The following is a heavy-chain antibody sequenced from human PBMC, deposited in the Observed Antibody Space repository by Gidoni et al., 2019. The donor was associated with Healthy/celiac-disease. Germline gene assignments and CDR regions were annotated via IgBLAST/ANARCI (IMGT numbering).Heavy chain of an antibody. V-gene: IGHV1-69*06. CDR2: IIPIFGTA. CDR3: ARECEDGDPRWFDP. Sequence: QGQLVQSGAEVKKPGSSVKVSCKASGGTLSSYAISWVRQAPGQGLEWMGGIIPIFGTANYAQKFQGRVTITADKSSSTAYMELSSLRSEDTAVYYCARECEDGDPRWFDPWGQGTLVTVSS. CDR1: GGTLSSYA. J-gene: IGHJ5*02. D-gene: IGHD4-17*01.